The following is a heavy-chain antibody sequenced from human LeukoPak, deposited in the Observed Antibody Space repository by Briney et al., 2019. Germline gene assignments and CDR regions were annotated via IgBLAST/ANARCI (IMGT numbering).Heavy chain of an antibody. CDR2: ISAYNGNT. Sequence: GASVKVSCKASGYTFTSYGISWVRQAPGQGLEWMGWISAYNGNTNYAQKLQGRVTMTTDTSTSTAYMELRSLRSEDTAVYYCARGRAYCSGGSCSLAYYYYYYYMDVWGKGTTVTISS. CDR1: GYTFTSYG. V-gene: IGHV1-18*01. D-gene: IGHD2-15*01. CDR3: ARGRAYCSGGSCSLAYYYYYYYMDV. J-gene: IGHJ6*03.